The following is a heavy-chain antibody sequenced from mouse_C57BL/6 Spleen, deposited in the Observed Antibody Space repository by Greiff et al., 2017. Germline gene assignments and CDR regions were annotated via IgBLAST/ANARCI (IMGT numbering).Heavy chain of an antibody. V-gene: IGHV14-1*01. J-gene: IGHJ2*01. CDR2: IDPEDGDT. CDR1: GFNIKDYY. Sequence: EVQLQQSGAELVRPGASVKLSCTASGFNIKDYYMHWVKQRPEQGLEWIGRIDPEDGDTEYAPKFQGKATMTADTSSNTAYLQLSSLTSEDTAVYYCTRNRLWSRGYYFDYWGQGTTLTVSS. D-gene: IGHD1-1*02. CDR3: TRNRLWSRGYYFDY.